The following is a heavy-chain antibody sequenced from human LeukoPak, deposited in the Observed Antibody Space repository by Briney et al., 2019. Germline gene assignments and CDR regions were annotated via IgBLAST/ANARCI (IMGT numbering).Heavy chain of an antibody. CDR1: GFTFGDYA. CDR3: TVQVIPSDKWFDP. CDR2: IRSKTYGVTA. V-gene: IGHV3-49*04. D-gene: IGHD2-21*01. J-gene: IGHJ5*02. Sequence: GGSLRLSCTASGFTFGDYAMSWDRQAQGNGLEWVGFIRSKTYGVTAYYAASVKGRFTISRDDSITIAYLDMNGLKSEDTGVYHCTVQVIPSDKWFDPWGQGTPVTVSS.